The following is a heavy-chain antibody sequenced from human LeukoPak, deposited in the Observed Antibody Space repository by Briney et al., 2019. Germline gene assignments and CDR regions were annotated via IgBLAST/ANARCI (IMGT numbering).Heavy chain of an antibody. CDR2: IYSGGST. J-gene: IGHJ4*02. Sequence: GGSLRLSCAASGFTVSSNYMSWVRQAPGKGLEWVSVIYSGGSTYYADSVKGRFTISRDSAKNSVYLQMDSLRAEDTAVYYCARGYCSGVSCFDFDRWGQGTLVTVSS. CDR1: GFTVSSNY. V-gene: IGHV3-53*01. D-gene: IGHD2-15*01. CDR3: ARGYCSGVSCFDFDR.